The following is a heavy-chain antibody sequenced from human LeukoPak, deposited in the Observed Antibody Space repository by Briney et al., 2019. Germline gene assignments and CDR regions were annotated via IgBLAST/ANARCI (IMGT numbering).Heavy chain of an antibody. CDR3: ARSYYYDSSDPSLGY. Sequence: SETLSLTCTVSGGSISSYYWSWIRQPPGKGLEWIGYIYYSGSTNYNPSLKSRVTISVDTSKNQFSLKLSSVTAADTAVYYCARSYYYDSSDPSLGYWGQGTLVTVSS. D-gene: IGHD3-22*01. CDR1: GGSISSYY. CDR2: IYYSGST. J-gene: IGHJ4*02. V-gene: IGHV4-59*01.